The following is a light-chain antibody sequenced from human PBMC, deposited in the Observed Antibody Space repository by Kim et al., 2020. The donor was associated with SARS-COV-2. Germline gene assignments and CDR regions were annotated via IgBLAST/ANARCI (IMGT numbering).Light chain of an antibody. Sequence: IVLTQSPATLSLSPGERVTLSCRASQSISTHLAWYQQKPGQAPRLLISDASNRATGIPVRFSGSGSGTDFTLTISSLEPEDFAVYYCHQRSDWLTFGGGTKV. CDR3: HQRSDWLT. V-gene: IGKV3-11*01. CDR2: DAS. CDR1: QSISTH. J-gene: IGKJ4*01.